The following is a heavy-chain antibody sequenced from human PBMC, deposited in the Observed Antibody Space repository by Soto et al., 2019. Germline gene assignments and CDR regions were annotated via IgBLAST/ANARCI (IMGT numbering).Heavy chain of an antibody. V-gene: IGHV3-30-3*01. CDR2: ISFDGSNK. D-gene: IGHD4-17*01. J-gene: IGHJ2*01. CDR1: GFTFSRYA. Sequence: LRLSCAASGFTFSRYAMHWVRQAPGKGLEWVALISFDGSNKYSAGSVKGRFTISRDNSKNTLYLQMNSLRAEDTAVYFCARDGRTTVTSRGVWYFDLWGRGALVTVSS. CDR3: ARDGRTTVTSRGVWYFDL.